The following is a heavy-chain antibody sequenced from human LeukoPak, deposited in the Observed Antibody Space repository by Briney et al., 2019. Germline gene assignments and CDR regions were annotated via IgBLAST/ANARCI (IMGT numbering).Heavy chain of an antibody. J-gene: IGHJ5*02. CDR3: ARDQCSGGSCYWFDP. CDR2: IKQEGSEK. D-gene: IGHD2-15*01. V-gene: IGHV3-7*01. CDR1: GFTFSSYW. Sequence: GGSLRLSCAASGFTFSSYWMSWVRQAPGKGLEGVANIKQEGSEKYYVDSVKGRFTISRDNAKNSLYLQMNSLRAEDTAVYYCARDQCSGGSCYWFDPWGQGTLVTVSS.